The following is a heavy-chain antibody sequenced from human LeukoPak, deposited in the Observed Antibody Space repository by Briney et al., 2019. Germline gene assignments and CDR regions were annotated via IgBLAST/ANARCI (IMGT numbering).Heavy chain of an antibody. V-gene: IGHV1-69*05. CDR1: GGTFSSYA. D-gene: IGHD1-26*01. CDR3: ASLIGSHFDY. CDR2: IIPIFGTA. J-gene: IGHJ4*02. Sequence: GSSVKVSCKASGGTFSSYAISWVRQAPGQGLEWMGGIIPIFGTASYAQKFQGRVTITTDESTSTAYMELSSLRSEDTAVYYCASLIGSHFDYWGQGTLVTVSS.